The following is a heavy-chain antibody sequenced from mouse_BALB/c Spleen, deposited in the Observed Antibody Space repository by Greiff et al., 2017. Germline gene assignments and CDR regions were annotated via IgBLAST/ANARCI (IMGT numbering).Heavy chain of an antibody. D-gene: IGHD1-1*01. Sequence: EVQLVESGGGLVQPGGSRKLSCAASGFTFSSFGMHWVRQAPEKGLEWVAYISSGSSTIYYADTVKGRFTISRDNPKNTLFLQMTSLRSEDTAMYYCARNYGSSYGGAMDYWGQGTSVTVSS. CDR2: ISSGSSTI. J-gene: IGHJ4*01. CDR3: ARNYGSSYGGAMDY. V-gene: IGHV5-17*02. CDR1: GFTFSSFG.